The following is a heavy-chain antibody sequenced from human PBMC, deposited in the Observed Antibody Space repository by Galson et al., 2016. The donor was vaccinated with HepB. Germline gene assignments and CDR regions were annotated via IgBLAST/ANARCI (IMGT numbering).Heavy chain of an antibody. CDR2: INPSGGST. Sequence: SVKVSCKASGYTFTSYNVHWVRQAPGQGLEWMGIINPSGGSTSYAQRFQGGVTMTTDTSTSTAYMELRSLRSDDTAVYYCAREGSGSVAGPRWFDPWGQGTLVTVSS. D-gene: IGHD6-19*01. J-gene: IGHJ5*02. CDR3: AREGSGSVAGPRWFDP. CDR1: GYTFTSYN. V-gene: IGHV1-46*01.